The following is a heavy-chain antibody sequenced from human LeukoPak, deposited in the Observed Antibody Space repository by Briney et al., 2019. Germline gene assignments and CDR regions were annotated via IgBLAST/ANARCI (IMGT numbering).Heavy chain of an antibody. V-gene: IGHV3-21*01. CDR1: GFTFSSYS. Sequence: PGGSLRLSCAASGFTFSSYSMNWVRQAPGKGLEWVSSISSSSSYIYYADSVKGRFTISRDNAKNSLYLQMNSLRAEDTAVYYCARPHGGGYAYDIWGQGTMVTVSS. D-gene: IGHD5-12*01. CDR3: ARPHGGGYAYDI. J-gene: IGHJ3*02. CDR2: ISSSSSYI.